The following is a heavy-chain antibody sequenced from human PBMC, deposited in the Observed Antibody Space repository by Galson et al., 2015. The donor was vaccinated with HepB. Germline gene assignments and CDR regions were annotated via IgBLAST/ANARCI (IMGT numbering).Heavy chain of an antibody. Sequence: SVKVSCKASGYTFTGYYMHWVRQAPGQGLEWMGWINPNSGGTNYAQKFQGWVTMTRDTSISTAYMELSRLRSGDTAVYYCARDQGGTTLSYYYYGMDVWGQGTTVTVSS. D-gene: IGHD1-7*01. J-gene: IGHJ6*02. V-gene: IGHV1-2*04. CDR2: INPNSGGT. CDR1: GYTFTGYY. CDR3: ARDQGGTTLSYYYYGMDV.